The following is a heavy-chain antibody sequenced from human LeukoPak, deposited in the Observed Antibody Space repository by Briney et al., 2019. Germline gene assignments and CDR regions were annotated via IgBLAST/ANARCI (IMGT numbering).Heavy chain of an antibody. CDR1: GGTISSYY. CDR3: GRSGYSGYPFDY. CDR2: IYYSGST. D-gene: IGHD5-12*01. Sequence: SETLSLTCTVSGGTISSYYMSWIRQPPGKGLEWIGYIYYSGSTNYNPSLKSRVTISVDTSKNQFSLKLSSVTAADTAVYYGGRSGYSGYPFDYWGQGTLVTVSS. J-gene: IGHJ4*02. V-gene: IGHV4-59*01.